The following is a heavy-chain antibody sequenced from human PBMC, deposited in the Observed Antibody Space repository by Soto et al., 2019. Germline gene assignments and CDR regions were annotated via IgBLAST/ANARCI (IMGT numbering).Heavy chain of an antibody. D-gene: IGHD3-10*01. J-gene: IGHJ4*02. CDR3: ARVRVIRGVIPSHFGL. CDR1: GGTFNSYG. Sequence: QANLAQSGAEVKKPGSSVTVSCKASGGTFNSYGISWVRQAPGQGLDWMGVIIPLYGTVNYAQKFQGRVPITADKSTSTAYMDLNSLRSDDTAVYYCARVRVIRGVIPSHFGLWGQGTQVTVSS. CDR2: IIPLYGTV. V-gene: IGHV1-69*06.